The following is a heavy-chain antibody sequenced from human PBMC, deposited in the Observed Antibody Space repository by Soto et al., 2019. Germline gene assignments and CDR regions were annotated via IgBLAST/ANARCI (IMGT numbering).Heavy chain of an antibody. Sequence: QLQLQESGSGLVKPSQTLSLTCAVSGDSISSGGYSWNWIRQPPGKGLEWIGYIYHSGSTYYNPSLKRRVAMSVDRSKNQFSLNLNSVTAADTAVYYCARGYGDYDDNWFDPWGQGILVTVSS. CDR2: IYHSGST. J-gene: IGHJ5*02. CDR3: ARGYGDYDDNWFDP. V-gene: IGHV4-30-2*01. D-gene: IGHD4-17*01. CDR1: GDSISSGGYS.